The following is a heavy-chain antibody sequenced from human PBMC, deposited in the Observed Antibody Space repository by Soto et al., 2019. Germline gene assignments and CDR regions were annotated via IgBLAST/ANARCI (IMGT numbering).Heavy chain of an antibody. Sequence: QVQLVQSGAEVKKPGPSVKVSCKASGGTFSTYTITWVRQAPGQGLEWMGRIIPIIGIINYAQKFQGRVTISADKFTRTAYMELTGLRSDDTAVYYCAGDPDSHYNDSHASSYPWGQGTLVTVSS. V-gene: IGHV1-69*08. D-gene: IGHD4-4*01. CDR1: GGTFSTYT. J-gene: IGHJ5*02. CDR2: IIPIIGII. CDR3: AGDPDSHYNDSHASSYP.